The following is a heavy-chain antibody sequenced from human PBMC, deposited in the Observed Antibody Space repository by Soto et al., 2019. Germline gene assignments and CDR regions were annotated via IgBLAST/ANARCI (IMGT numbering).Heavy chain of an antibody. CDR1: GFTFNIYA. V-gene: IGHV3-23*01. CDR3: AKVMVRGIINNSFDI. J-gene: IGHJ3*02. CDR2: ISGSGAST. Sequence: PGGSLRLSCAASGFTFNIYAMSWVRQAPGKGLEWVSAISGSGASTYYADSVKGRFTISRDNSKNTLYLQMNSLRAEDTAVYYCAKVMVRGIINNSFDIWGQGTMVTVSS. D-gene: IGHD3-10*01.